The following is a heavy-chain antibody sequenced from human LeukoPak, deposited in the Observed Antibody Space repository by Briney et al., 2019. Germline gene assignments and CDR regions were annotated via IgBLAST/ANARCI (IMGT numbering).Heavy chain of an antibody. CDR2: IWYDGSNK. CDR1: GFTFSSYG. V-gene: IGHV3-33*01. J-gene: IGHJ4*02. CDR3: AREDSSGYYKRFDY. D-gene: IGHD3-22*01. Sequence: GGSLRLSCAASGFTFSSYGMHWVRQAPGKGLEWVAVIWYDGSNKYYADSVKGRFTISRDNSKNTLYLQMNSLRAEDTAVYYCAREDSSGYYKRFDYWGQGTLVTVSS.